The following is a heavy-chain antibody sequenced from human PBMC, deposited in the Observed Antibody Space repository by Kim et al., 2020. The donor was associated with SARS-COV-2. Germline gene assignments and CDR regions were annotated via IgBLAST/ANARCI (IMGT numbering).Heavy chain of an antibody. CDR3: AGLLWSTSCPACNDY. CDR1: GGSISSSNW. V-gene: IGHV4-4*02. D-gene: IGHD2-2*01. J-gene: IGHJ4*02. Sequence: SETLSLTCAVSGGSISSSNWWSWVRQPPGKGLEWIGEIYHSGSTNYNPSLKSRVTISVDKSKNQFSLKLSSVTAADTAVYYCAGLLWSTSCPACNDYWGQGTLVTVSS. CDR2: IYHSGST.